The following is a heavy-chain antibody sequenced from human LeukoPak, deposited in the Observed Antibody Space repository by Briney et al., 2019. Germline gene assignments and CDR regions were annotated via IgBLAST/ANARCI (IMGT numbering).Heavy chain of an antibody. CDR3: ARDVGDIVTIPAAISVP. J-gene: IGHJ5*02. V-gene: IGHV1-18*01. Sequence: GASVKVSCKASGYTFTSYGISWVRQAPGQGLEWMGWISAYNGNTNYAQMLQGRVTMTTDTSTSTAYMEVRSLRSDHTAMYYCARDVGDIVTIPAAISVPWGQGTLVTVSS. CDR1: GYTFTSYG. CDR2: ISAYNGNT. D-gene: IGHD2-2*01.